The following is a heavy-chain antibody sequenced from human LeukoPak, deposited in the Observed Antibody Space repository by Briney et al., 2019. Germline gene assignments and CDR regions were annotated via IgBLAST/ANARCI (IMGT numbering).Heavy chain of an antibody. CDR2: IHYSGSA. CDR3: ARDRTGNNWFDP. V-gene: IGHV4-59*01. D-gene: IGHD1-1*01. CDR1: GGSISNDY. Sequence: PSETLSLICSVFGGSISNDYWSWIRLPPGKGLEWIGYIHYSGSANYNPSLSNRVTISVDTSKNQFSLRLSSVTAADTAVYYCARDRTGNNWFDPWGQGTLVTVSS. J-gene: IGHJ5*01.